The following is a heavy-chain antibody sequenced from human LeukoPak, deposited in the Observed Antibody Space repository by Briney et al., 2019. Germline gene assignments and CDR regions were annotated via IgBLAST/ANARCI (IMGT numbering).Heavy chain of an antibody. CDR3: ARELWFVNAPGSWLDP. CDR2: INHSGST. D-gene: IGHD3-10*01. V-gene: IGHV4-34*01. CDR1: GGSFSGYY. J-gene: IGHJ5*02. Sequence: SETLSLTCAVYGGSFSGYYWSWIRQPPGKGLEWIGEINHSGSTNYNPSLKSRVTISVDKSKNQFSLRLTSVTAADTAVYYCARELWFVNAPGSWLDPWGQGTLVTVSS.